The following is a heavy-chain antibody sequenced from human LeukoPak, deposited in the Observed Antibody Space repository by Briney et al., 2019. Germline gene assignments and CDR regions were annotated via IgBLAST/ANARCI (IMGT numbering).Heavy chain of an antibody. V-gene: IGHV3-66*01. J-gene: IGHJ6*02. CDR3: ASVGGSGIMYYYYYGMDV. CDR2: IYSGGST. D-gene: IGHD3-10*01. Sequence: QPGRSLRLSCAASGFTVSSNYMSWVRQAPGKGLEWVSVIYSGGSTYYADSVKGRFTISRDNSKNTLYLQMNSLRAEDTAVYYCASVGGSGIMYYYYYGMDVWGQGTTVTVSS. CDR1: GFTVSSNY.